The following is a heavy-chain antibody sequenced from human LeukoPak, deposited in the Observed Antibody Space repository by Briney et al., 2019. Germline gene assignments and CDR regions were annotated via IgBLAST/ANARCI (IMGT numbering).Heavy chain of an antibody. D-gene: IGHD3-3*01. CDR3: ARAYDFWSGYSDY. V-gene: IGHV3-48*04. CDR2: ISSSSSTI. Sequence: GGSLRLSCAASGFTFSSYSMNWVRQAPGKGLEWVSYISSSSSTIYYADSVKGRSTISRDNAKNSLYLQMNSLRAEDTAVYYCARAYDFWSGYSDYWGQGTLVTVSS. CDR1: GFTFSSYS. J-gene: IGHJ4*02.